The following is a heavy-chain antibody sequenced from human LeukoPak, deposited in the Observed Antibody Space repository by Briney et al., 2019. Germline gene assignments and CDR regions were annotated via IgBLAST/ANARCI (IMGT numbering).Heavy chain of an antibody. Sequence: SETLSLTCTVSGVSISSYSWSWIRQPPGKGLEWIGNIYYSGSTKYNPSLKSRVTISVDTSKNQFSLKLSSVTAADTAVYYCARELNLGGGEAGAFDIWGQGTMVTVSS. CDR2: IYYSGST. CDR3: ARELNLGGGEAGAFDI. V-gene: IGHV4-59*01. D-gene: IGHD3-10*01. J-gene: IGHJ3*02. CDR1: GVSISSYS.